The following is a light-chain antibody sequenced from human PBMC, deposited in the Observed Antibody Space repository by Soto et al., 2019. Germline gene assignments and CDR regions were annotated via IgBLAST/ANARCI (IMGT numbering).Light chain of an antibody. J-gene: IGLJ1*01. Sequence: SVLTQPPSASGSPGQSVTISCTGTSSDVGGYNYVSWYQQHPGKAPKVVIYEVSKRPSGVPDRFSGSKSGNTASLTVSGLQAEDEADYYCTSYVGGNNHYVFGTWTKLTVL. CDR1: SSDVGGYNY. CDR3: TSYVGGNNHYV. V-gene: IGLV2-8*01. CDR2: EVS.